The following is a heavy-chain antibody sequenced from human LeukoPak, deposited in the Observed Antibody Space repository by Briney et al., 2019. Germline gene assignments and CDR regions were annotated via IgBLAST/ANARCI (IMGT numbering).Heavy chain of an antibody. Sequence: GGSLRLSCAASGLTFSSHWMHWVRQAPGKGLVWVSRITNDGSSTTYADSVKGRFTISRDNSKNTLYLQVNSLRAEDTAVYYCARGQYTSGWSHAFDIWGQGTMVTVSS. CDR1: GLTFSSHW. J-gene: IGHJ3*02. D-gene: IGHD6-19*01. CDR3: ARGQYTSGWSHAFDI. CDR2: ITNDGSST. V-gene: IGHV3-74*01.